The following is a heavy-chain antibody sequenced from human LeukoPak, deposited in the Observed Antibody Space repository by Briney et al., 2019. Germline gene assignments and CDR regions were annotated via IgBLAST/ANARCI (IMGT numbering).Heavy chain of an antibody. CDR1: GFTFLNYA. Sequence: GGSLRLSCAASGFTFLNYAMSWVRQVPGKGLEWVSAISGTGSSVYYADSVKGRFTISRDNSKNMLSLQMNSLRVEDAAVYYCTKEGGGADYYFDYWGQGTLVTVSS. CDR3: TKEGGGADYYFDY. CDR2: ISGTGSSV. V-gene: IGHV3-23*01. D-gene: IGHD3-16*01. J-gene: IGHJ4*02.